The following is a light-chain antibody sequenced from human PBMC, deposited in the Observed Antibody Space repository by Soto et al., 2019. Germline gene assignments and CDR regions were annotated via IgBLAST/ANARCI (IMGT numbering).Light chain of an antibody. V-gene: IGKV3-20*01. J-gene: IGKJ1*01. CDR1: QTVRNNY. Sequence: EFVLTQSPGTLSLSPGERATLSCRASQTVRNNYLAWYQQKPGQAPSLLIYDASIRATGIPDRFSASGSGTDFTLTISRLEPEDFAVYYCQYYGSSPQAFGQGTKVDIK. CDR3: QYYGSSPQA. CDR2: DAS.